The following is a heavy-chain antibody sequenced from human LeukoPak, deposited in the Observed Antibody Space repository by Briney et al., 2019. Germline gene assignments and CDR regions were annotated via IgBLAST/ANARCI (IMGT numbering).Heavy chain of an antibody. CDR3: AKLNNNALDN. CDR2: TLNSEST. Sequence: SETLSLTCTVSGGSISSYHWSWMRQPPGQGLEWIGYTLNSESTNYNPSLKSRFTISVDTSKNQLSLKLSSVTAADTAVYYCAKLNNNALDNWGQGTLVTVSS. J-gene: IGHJ4*02. CDR1: GGSISSYH. D-gene: IGHD1/OR15-1a*01. V-gene: IGHV4-59*08.